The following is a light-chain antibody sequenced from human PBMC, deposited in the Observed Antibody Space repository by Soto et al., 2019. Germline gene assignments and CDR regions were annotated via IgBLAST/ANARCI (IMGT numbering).Light chain of an antibody. Sequence: EIVLTQSPATLSLSPGERATLSCRASQSVSSNLAWYQQKPGQAPRLHIYGASTRATGIPARFSGSGSGTEFTLTISSLQSEDFAVYYCQQYNNWPGTFGQGTKVDI. V-gene: IGKV3-15*01. CDR2: GAS. J-gene: IGKJ1*01. CDR3: QQYNNWPGT. CDR1: QSVSSN.